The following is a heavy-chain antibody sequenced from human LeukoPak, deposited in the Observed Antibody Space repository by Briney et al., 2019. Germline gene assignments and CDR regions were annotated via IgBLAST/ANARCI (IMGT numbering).Heavy chain of an antibody. CDR2: IRSKANSYAT. CDR3: TRPGYSSGWSDY. D-gene: IGHD6-19*01. Sequence: GGSLRLSCAASGFTFSGSAMHWVRQASGKGLEWVGRIRSKANSYATAYAASVKGRFTISRDDSKNTAYLQMNSLKTEDTAVYYCTRPGYSSGWSDYWGQGTLVTVSS. CDR1: GFTFSGSA. V-gene: IGHV3-73*01. J-gene: IGHJ4*02.